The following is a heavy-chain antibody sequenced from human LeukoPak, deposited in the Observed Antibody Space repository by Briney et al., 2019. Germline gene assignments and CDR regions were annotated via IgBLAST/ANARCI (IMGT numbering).Heavy chain of an antibody. CDR2: IYYSGST. CDR1: GVSISSYY. Sequence: SETLSLACTVSGVSISSYYWSWIRQPPGKGLEWIGYIYYSGSTNYNPSLKSRVTISVDTSKNQFSLKLSSVTAADTAVYYCAQQLVPWDWFDPWGQGTLVTVSS. CDR3: AQQLVPWDWFDP. J-gene: IGHJ5*02. V-gene: IGHV4-59*01. D-gene: IGHD6-13*01.